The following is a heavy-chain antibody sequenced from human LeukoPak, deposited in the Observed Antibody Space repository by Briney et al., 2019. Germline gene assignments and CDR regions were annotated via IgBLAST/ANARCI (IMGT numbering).Heavy chain of an antibody. CDR1: GGSISDYY. CDR2: IYASGST. V-gene: IGHV4-4*07. J-gene: IGHJ4*02. CDR3: ARTDYGDY. Sequence: SETLSLTCAVSGGSISDYYWSWIRQPAGKGLEWIGRIYASGSTNYNPSLQSRVTVSIDPSKNQFSLKVTSVTAADTAVYYCARTDYGDYWGQGTLVTVSS.